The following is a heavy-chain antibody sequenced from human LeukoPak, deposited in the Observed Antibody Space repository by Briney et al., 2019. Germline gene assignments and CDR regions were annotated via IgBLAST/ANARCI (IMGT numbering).Heavy chain of an antibody. V-gene: IGHV3-20*04. CDR2: INWNGGST. CDR1: GFTCDDYD. D-gene: IGHD3-3*01. J-gene: IGHJ4*02. Sequence: GGSLRLSCAASGFTCDDYDMSWVRQAPGKGLEWVSGINWNGGSTGYADSVKGRFTISRDNAKNSLYLQMNSLRAEDTALYYCARESQAYDFWSGYSGSYFDYWGQGTLVTVSS. CDR3: ARESQAYDFWSGYSGSYFDY.